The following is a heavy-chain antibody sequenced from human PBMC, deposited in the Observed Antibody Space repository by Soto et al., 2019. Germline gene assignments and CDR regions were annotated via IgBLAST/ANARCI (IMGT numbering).Heavy chain of an antibody. Sequence: QVQLVESGGGVVQPGRSLKLSCTASGFTFSNYATHWVRQAPGKGLEWVAVISYDGSTKYYADSVKGRFTISRENSKNTVYLQMKSLGVEDTAVYFCARAFSSNWYWFDYWGLGSLISVSS. CDR3: ARAFSSNWYWFDY. D-gene: IGHD6-13*01. CDR1: GFTFSNYA. J-gene: IGHJ4*02. V-gene: IGHV3-30-3*01. CDR2: ISYDGSTK.